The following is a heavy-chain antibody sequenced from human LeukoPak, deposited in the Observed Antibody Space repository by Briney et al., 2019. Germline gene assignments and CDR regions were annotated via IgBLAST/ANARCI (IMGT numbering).Heavy chain of an antibody. V-gene: IGHV3-21*01. J-gene: IGHJ5*02. CDR2: ISSSSSYI. Sequence: GGSLRLSCAASGFTFSSYRMSWARQAPGEGLEWVSSISSSSSYIYYAASVKGRFTISRDNDKNSLYLQMNSLRAEDTAVNYCAREHYYDAFPWGQGTLVTVSS. CDR3: AREHYYDAFP. CDR1: GFTFSSYR. D-gene: IGHD3-22*01.